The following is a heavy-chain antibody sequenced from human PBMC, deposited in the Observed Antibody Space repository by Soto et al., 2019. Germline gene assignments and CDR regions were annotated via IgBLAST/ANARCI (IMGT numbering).Heavy chain of an antibody. D-gene: IGHD3-10*01. CDR3: AKDRGHRGEYYGSGSLQY. J-gene: IGHJ1*01. Sequence: GGSLRLSCAASGFTLTDYAMSWVRQAPGKGLEWVSGVSDSGASTYYADSVKGRFTIYKDKSWDTLYLQMNSLRAEDTAVYYCAKDRGHRGEYYGSGSLQYWGQGTLVTVSS. CDR2: VSDSGAST. CDR1: GFTLTDYA. V-gene: IGHV3-23*01.